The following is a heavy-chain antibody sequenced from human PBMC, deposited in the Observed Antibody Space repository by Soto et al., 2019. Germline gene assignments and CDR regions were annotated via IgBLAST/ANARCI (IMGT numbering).Heavy chain of an antibody. CDR3: ASGASRWYPYFFDS. CDR1: EGTFNSYA. V-gene: IGHV1-69*01. CDR2: IIPYYKTH. D-gene: IGHD6-13*01. J-gene: IGHJ4*02. Sequence: QAQVVQSGAEVRKPGSSVKLSCKASEGTFNSYAIAWVRQAPGQGLEWMGGIIPYYKTHNYAQKFQDRVTITADDSTNTVYMELSSLRSDDTAVYFCASGASRWYPYFFDSWAQGTLVTVSS.